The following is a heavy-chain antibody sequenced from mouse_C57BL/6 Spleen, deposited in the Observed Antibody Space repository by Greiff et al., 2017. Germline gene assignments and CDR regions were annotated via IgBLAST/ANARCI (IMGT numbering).Heavy chain of an antibody. CDR2: ISYDGSN. V-gene: IGHV3-6*01. J-gene: IGHJ4*01. D-gene: IGHD1-1*01. Sequence: ASGPGLVKPSQSLSLTCSVTGYSITSGYYWNWIRQFPGNKLEWMGYISYDGSNNYHPSLKNRISITRDTSKNQFFLKLNSVTTEDTATXNCAREGYYGSSLYAMDYWGQGTSVTVSS. CDR1: GYSITSGYY. CDR3: AREGYYGSSLYAMDY.